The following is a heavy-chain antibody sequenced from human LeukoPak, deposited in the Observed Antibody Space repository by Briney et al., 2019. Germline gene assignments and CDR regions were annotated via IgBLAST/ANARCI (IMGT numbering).Heavy chain of an antibody. CDR3: ASGYSYGYDY. CDR2: ISSSSSYI. CDR1: GFTFSSYS. D-gene: IGHD5-18*01. J-gene: IGHJ4*02. Sequence: PGGSLRLSCAASGFTFSSYSMNWVRQAPGKGLEWVSSISSSSSYIYYADSVKGRFTISRDNSKNTLYLQMNSLRAEDTAVYYCASGYSYGYDYWGQGTLVTVSS. V-gene: IGHV3-21*01.